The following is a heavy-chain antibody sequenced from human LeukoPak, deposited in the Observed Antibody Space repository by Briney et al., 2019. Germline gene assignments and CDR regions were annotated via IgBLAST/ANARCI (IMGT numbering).Heavy chain of an antibody. V-gene: IGHV4-59*01. J-gene: IGHJ5*02. D-gene: IGHD4-17*01. Sequence: SETLSLTCTVSGGSISSYYWSWIRQPPGKGLEWIGYIYYSGSTNYNPSLKSRVTISVDTSKNQFSLKLSSVTAADTAVYYCARNMVTTTWFDPWGQGTLVTVSS. CDR3: ARNMVTTTWFDP. CDR1: GGSISSYY. CDR2: IYYSGST.